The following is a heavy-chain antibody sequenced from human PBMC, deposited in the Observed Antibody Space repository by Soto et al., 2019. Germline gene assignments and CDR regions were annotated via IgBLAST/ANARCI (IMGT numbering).Heavy chain of an antibody. D-gene: IGHD3-3*01. V-gene: IGHV1-69*04. CDR3: AREPPTTSYYDFWSGSTGAFDI. Sequence: GASVKVSCKASGGTFSSYTISWVRQAPGQGLEWMGRIIPILGIANYAQKFQGRVTITADKSTSTAYMELSSLRSEDTAVYYCAREPPTTSYYDFWSGSTGAFDIWGQGTMVTVSS. CDR1: GGTFSSYT. CDR2: IIPILGIA. J-gene: IGHJ3*02.